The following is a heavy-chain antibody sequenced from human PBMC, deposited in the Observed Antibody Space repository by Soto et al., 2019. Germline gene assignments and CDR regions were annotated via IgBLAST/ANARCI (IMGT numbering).Heavy chain of an antibody. J-gene: IGHJ4*02. D-gene: IGHD2-2*02. Sequence: EVQLVESGGGLVKPGGSLRLSCAASGFTFSSYSMNWVRQAPGKGLEWVSSISSSSSYIYYADSVKGRFTISRDNAKNSLYLQMNSLRAEDTAVYYCAREHRSSTSCYMYYFDYWGQGTLVTVSS. CDR2: ISSSSSYI. CDR1: GFTFSSYS. V-gene: IGHV3-21*01. CDR3: AREHRSSTSCYMYYFDY.